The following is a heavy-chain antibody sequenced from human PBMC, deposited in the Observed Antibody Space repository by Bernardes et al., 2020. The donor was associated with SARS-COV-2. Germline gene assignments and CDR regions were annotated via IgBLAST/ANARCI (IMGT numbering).Heavy chain of an antibody. V-gene: IGHV3-23*01. CDR3: AKDTQMSPGRWLQEIYLDD. CDR2: ISGNGHST. CDR1: GFTFSSYA. D-gene: IGHD5-12*01. J-gene: IGHJ4*02. Sequence: GGSLRLSCAASGFTFSSYAMSWVRQAPGKGLEWVSIISGNGHSTFYADSVRGRFTISRDNSKNRLYLQLNSLRAEDTAVYYCAKDTQMSPGRWLQEIYLDDWGQGTRVTVSS.